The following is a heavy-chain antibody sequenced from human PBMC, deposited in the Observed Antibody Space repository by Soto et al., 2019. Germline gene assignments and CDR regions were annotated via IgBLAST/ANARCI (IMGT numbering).Heavy chain of an antibody. CDR1: GYTFTGYY. CDR3: ARDPTVGGVIVISYGMDV. CDR2: INPNSGGT. J-gene: IGHJ6*02. V-gene: IGHV1-2*04. D-gene: IGHD3-16*02. Sequence: GASVKVSCKASGYTFTGYYMHWVRQDPGQGLEWMGWINPNSGGTNYAQKFQGWVTMTRDTSISTAYMELSRLRSDDTAVYYCARDPTVGGVIVISYGMDVWGQGTTVTVSS.